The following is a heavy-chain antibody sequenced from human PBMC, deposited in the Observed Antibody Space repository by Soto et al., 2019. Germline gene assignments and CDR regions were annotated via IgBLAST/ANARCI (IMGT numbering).Heavy chain of an antibody. CDR2: ISYDGSNK. CDR3: AKDSPKYYYDISGPL. D-gene: IGHD3-22*01. V-gene: IGHV3-30*18. J-gene: IGHJ4*02. Sequence: GGSLRLSCAASGFTFSSYGMHWVRQAPGKGLEWVAVISYDGSNKYYADSVKGRFTISRDNSKNTLYLKMNSLRAEDTAVYYCAKDSPKYYYDISGPLWGQGTMVTVSS. CDR1: GFTFSSYG.